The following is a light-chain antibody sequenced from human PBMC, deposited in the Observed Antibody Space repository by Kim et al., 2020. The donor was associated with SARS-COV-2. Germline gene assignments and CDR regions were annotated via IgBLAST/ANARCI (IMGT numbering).Light chain of an antibody. CDR3: QQYNDWWT. Sequence: LSPGERATRACRASQSVSSNLAWYQQKLGQAPRLLIYDASTRATGIPDRFSGSGSGTEFTLTISSLQSEDFAVYYCQQYNDWWTFGQGTKVDIK. V-gene: IGKV3-15*01. J-gene: IGKJ1*01. CDR2: DAS. CDR1: QSVSSN.